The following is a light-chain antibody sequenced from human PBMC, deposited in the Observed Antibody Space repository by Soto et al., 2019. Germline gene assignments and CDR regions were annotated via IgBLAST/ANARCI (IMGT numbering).Light chain of an antibody. J-gene: IGKJ3*01. CDR2: VAS. CDR1: KGIGSY. Sequence: IPLTQSPSSLSASVGDRVTITCRASKGIGSYLAWYQQKPGKAPELLIYVASTLQSGVPSRFSGSGSGTDFTLTISSLQPEDFATYYCQQLYSYPFTFGPGTKVDIK. CDR3: QQLYSYPFT. V-gene: IGKV1-9*01.